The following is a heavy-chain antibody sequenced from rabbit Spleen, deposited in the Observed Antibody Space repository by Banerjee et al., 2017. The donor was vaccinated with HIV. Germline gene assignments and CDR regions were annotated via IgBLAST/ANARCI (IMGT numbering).Heavy chain of an antibody. CDR1: GVSFNNNNY. CDR2: ISAGSSGFT. Sequence: EQLEESGGGLVKPEGSLTLTCKASGVSFNNNNYMCWVRQAPGKGLELIACISAGSSGFTYFASWAKGRFTISKTSSTTVTLQMTSLTAADTATYFCARDTGSSFSSYVMDLWGQGTLVTVS. V-gene: IGHV1S45*01. CDR3: ARDTGSSFSSYVMDL. J-gene: IGHJ6*01. D-gene: IGHD8-1*01.